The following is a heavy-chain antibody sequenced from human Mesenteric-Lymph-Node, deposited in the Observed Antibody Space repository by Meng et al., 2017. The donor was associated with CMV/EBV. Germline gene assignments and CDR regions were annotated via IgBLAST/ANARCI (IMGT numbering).Heavy chain of an antibody. Sequence: ASGYTFTSYAMHWVRQAPGQRLEWMGWINAGNGNTKYSQKFQGRVTITRDTSASTAYMELSSLRSEDTAVYYCARDGDSSGYYMGDYWGQGTLVTVSS. CDR2: INAGNGNT. D-gene: IGHD3-22*01. CDR3: ARDGDSSGYYMGDY. CDR1: GYTFTSYA. J-gene: IGHJ4*02. V-gene: IGHV1-3*01.